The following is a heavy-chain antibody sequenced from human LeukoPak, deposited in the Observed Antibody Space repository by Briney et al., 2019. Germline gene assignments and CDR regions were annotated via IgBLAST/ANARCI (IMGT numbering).Heavy chain of an antibody. CDR3: AKDSLTTEV. CDR1: GFTFSTYS. D-gene: IGHD4-11*01. V-gene: IGHV3-23*01. J-gene: IGHJ6*02. Sequence: GRSLRLSCVASGFTFSTYSMSWVRQAPGKGLEWVSAITGSGVSTHYADSVKGRFTISRDNSKNTLYLQMNSLRAEDTAVYYCAKDSLTTEVWGQGTTVTVPS. CDR2: ITGSGVST.